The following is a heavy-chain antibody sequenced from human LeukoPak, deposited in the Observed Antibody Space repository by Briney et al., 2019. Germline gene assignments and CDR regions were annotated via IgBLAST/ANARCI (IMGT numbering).Heavy chain of an antibody. CDR3: ATSPYYDFWSGHNGAFDI. J-gene: IGHJ3*02. CDR1: GGTFGSYA. D-gene: IGHD3-3*01. CDR2: IIPIFSTA. V-gene: IGHV1-69*01. Sequence: GSSVKVSYKASGGTFGSYAISWVRQAPGQGLEWMGGIIPIFSTANYAQKFQGRVTITADESTSPVYMELSSLRSEDTAVYYCATSPYYDFWSGHNGAFDIWGQGTMVIVSS.